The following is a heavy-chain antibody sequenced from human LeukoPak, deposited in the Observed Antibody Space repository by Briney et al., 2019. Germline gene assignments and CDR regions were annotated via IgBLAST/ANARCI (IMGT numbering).Heavy chain of an antibody. Sequence: GGSLRLPCGASGFTFSSYGMHWVRQAPGKGLEWVAFIRYDGSNKYYADSVKGRFTISRDNSKNTLYLQMNSLRAEDTAVYYCARAGYCSGGSCYYFDYWGQGTLVTVSS. CDR2: IRYDGSNK. J-gene: IGHJ4*02. CDR3: ARAGYCSGGSCYYFDY. V-gene: IGHV3-30*02. CDR1: GFTFSSYG. D-gene: IGHD2-15*01.